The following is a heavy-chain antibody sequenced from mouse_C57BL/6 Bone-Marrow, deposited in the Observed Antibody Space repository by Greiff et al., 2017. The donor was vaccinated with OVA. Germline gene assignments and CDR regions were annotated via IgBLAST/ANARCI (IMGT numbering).Heavy chain of an antibody. CDR3: ARHGAGYYEHYFDY. J-gene: IGHJ2*01. V-gene: IGHV5-6*01. Sequence: EVKLVESGGDLVKPGGSLKLSCAASGFTFSSYGMSWVRQTPDKRLEWVATISSGGSYTYSPDSVKGRFTISRDNAKNTLYLQMSSLKSDDTAMYYCARHGAGYYEHYFDYWGQGTTLTVSS. D-gene: IGHD2-3*01. CDR1: GFTFSSYG. CDR2: ISSGGSYT.